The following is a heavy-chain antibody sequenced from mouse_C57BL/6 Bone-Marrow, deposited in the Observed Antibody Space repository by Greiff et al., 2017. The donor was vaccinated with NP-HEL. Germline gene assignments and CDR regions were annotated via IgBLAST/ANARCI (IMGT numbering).Heavy chain of an antibody. CDR3: ARGDYGPWFAY. J-gene: IGHJ3*01. CDR1: GYTFTSYW. Sequence: LQQPGAELVMPGASVKLSCKASGYTFTSYWMHWVKQRPGQGLEWIGEIDPSDSYTNYNQKFKGKSTLTVDKSSSTAYMQLSSLTSEDSAVYYCARGDYGPWFAYWGQGTLVTVSA. D-gene: IGHD2-4*01. V-gene: IGHV1-69*01. CDR2: IDPSDSYT.